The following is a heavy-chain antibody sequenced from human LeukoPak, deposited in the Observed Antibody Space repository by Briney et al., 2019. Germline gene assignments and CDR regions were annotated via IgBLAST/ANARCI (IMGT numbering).Heavy chain of an antibody. CDR3: ARGTYGYYMDV. CDR2: IYRSGST. J-gene: IGHJ6*03. Sequence: SETLSPTCSGSNYSISNSLYWGWLRPPPGKGLEWIGSIYRSGSTFYNPSLKSRVTISLDTSKNQFSLKLSSVTAADTAVYFCARGTYGYYMDVWGKGTTVTVSS. V-gene: IGHV4-38-2*02. CDR1: NYSISNSLY. D-gene: IGHD4-17*01.